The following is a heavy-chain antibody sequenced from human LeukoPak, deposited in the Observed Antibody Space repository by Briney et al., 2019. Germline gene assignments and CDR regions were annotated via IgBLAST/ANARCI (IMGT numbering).Heavy chain of an antibody. J-gene: IGHJ3*02. Sequence: PGGSLRLSCAASGFTFSSYGMHWVRQAPGKGLEWVAFIRYDGSNKYYADSVKGRFTISRDNSKNTLYLQMNSLGAEDTAVYYCAKGGYCGGDCYSDDAFDIWGQGTMVTVSS. CDR2: IRYDGSNK. CDR3: AKGGYCGGDCYSDDAFDI. D-gene: IGHD2-21*01. CDR1: GFTFSSYG. V-gene: IGHV3-30*02.